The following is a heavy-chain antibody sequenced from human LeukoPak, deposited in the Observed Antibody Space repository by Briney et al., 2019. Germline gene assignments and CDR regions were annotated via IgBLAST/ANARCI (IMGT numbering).Heavy chain of an antibody. CDR3: ARGPSVVPGGGRSRYYSYSMDD. Sequence: SVKVSCKAPGGTFNNYAISWVRHAPGQGLAWMGGIVPMVVTAYYAQKFQGRVHITADESTKTAYMEVHRLRSEDTAIYYCARGPSVVPGGGRSRYYSYSMDDWGNGTRVTVSS. V-gene: IGHV1-69*13. CDR2: IVPMVVTA. J-gene: IGHJ6*03. D-gene: IGHD3-3*01. CDR1: GGTFNNYA.